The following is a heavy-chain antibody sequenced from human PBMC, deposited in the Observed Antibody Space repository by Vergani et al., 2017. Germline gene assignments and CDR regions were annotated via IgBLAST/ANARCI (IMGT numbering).Heavy chain of an antibody. J-gene: IGHJ6*03. Sequence: QVQLVQSGAEVKKPGSSVKVSCMASGGTFSSYAISWVRQAPGQGLEWMGGIIPIFGTANYAQKFQGRVTITADESTSTAYMELSSLRSEDTAVYYCAIEVENLERPRYYYYMDVWGKGTTVTVSS. D-gene: IGHD1-1*01. CDR3: AIEVENLERPRYYYYMDV. V-gene: IGHV1-69*01. CDR1: GGTFSSYA. CDR2: IIPIFGTA.